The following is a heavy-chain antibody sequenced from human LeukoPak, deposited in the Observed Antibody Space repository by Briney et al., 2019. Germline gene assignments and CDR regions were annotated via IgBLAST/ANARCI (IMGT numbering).Heavy chain of an antibody. J-gene: IGHJ4*02. CDR3: AMSGYSSSPEYVDY. V-gene: IGHV4-39*07. D-gene: IGHD6-6*01. Sequence: PSETLSLTCTVSGGSISSSSYYWGWIRQPPGKGLEWIGSIYYSGSTYYSPSLKSRVTISVDTSKNQFSLKLSSVTAADTAVYYCAMSGYSSSPEYVDYWGQGTLVTVSS. CDR2: IYYSGST. CDR1: GGSISSSSYY.